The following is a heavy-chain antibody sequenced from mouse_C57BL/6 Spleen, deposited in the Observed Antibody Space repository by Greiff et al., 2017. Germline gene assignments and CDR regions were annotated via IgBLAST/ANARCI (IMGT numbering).Heavy chain of an antibody. Sequence: DVKLVESGPGMVKPSQSLSLTCTVTGYSITSGYDWHWIRHFPGNKLEWMGYISYSGSTNYNPSLKSRISITHDTSKNHFFLKLNSVTTEDTATYYCARDSSGPFAYWGQGTLGTVSA. D-gene: IGHD3-2*02. CDR2: ISYSGST. CDR3: ARDSSGPFAY. J-gene: IGHJ3*01. V-gene: IGHV3-1*01. CDR1: GYSITSGYD.